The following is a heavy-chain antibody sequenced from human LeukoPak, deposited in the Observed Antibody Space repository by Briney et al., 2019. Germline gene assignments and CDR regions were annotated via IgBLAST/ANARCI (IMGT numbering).Heavy chain of an antibody. J-gene: IGHJ4*02. Sequence: PSETLSLTCAVYGGSFSGYYWSWIRQPPGKGLEWIGEINHSGSTNYNPSLKSRVTISVDTSKNQFSLKLSSVTAADTAVYYCANSDYYDSSGYLPLWVYWGQGTLVTVSS. D-gene: IGHD3-22*01. V-gene: IGHV4-34*01. CDR2: INHSGST. CDR1: GGSFSGYY. CDR3: ANSDYYDSSGYLPLWVY.